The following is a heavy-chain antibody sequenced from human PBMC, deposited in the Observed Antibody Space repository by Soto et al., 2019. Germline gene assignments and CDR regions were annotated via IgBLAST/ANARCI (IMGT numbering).Heavy chain of an antibody. CDR1: GFSFSTYS. J-gene: IGHJ6*02. Sequence: GWSLRLSCEASGFSFSTYSMHLVRQAPGKGLEWVSSIGRRSDIYYADSVKGRFTISRDNAKNSVSLQMNSLRDEDTAVYYCAREETAWTLAYGLDVWGQGTTVTVSX. CDR3: AREETAWTLAYGLDV. V-gene: IGHV3-21*01. CDR2: IGRRSDI. D-gene: IGHD2-21*02.